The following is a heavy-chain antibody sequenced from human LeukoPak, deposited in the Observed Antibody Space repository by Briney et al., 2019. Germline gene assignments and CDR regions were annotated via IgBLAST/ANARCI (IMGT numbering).Heavy chain of an antibody. Sequence: SETLSLTCTVSGGSISSSSYYWGWIRQPPGKGLEWIGSIYYSGSTNYNPSLKSRVTISVDTSKNQFSLKLSSVTAADTAVYYCARGILLWFGELSGQLDYWGQGTLVTVSS. CDR3: ARGILLWFGELSGQLDY. J-gene: IGHJ4*02. D-gene: IGHD3-10*01. V-gene: IGHV4-39*07. CDR1: GGSISSSSYY. CDR2: IYYSGST.